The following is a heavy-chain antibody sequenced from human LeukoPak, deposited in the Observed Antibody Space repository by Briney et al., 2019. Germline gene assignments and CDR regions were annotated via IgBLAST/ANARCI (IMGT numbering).Heavy chain of an antibody. V-gene: IGHV3-33*01. CDR2: IWDDGSNK. Sequence: PGGSLRLSCAASGFIFSSYGMHWVRQAPGKGLEGVSIIWDDGSNKYYADSVKGRFTISKDNSKKRLYLQMNSLRAEDTAVYYCARDPGHSGWYGDYWGRGTLVSVSS. CDR3: ARDPGHSGWYGDY. J-gene: IGHJ4*02. CDR1: GFIFSSYG. D-gene: IGHD6-19*01.